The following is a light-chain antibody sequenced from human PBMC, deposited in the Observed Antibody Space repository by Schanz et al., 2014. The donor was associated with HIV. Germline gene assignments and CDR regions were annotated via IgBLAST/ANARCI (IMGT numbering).Light chain of an antibody. CDR2: GAS. CDR3: QQYNNWPLFT. V-gene: IGKV3-11*01. J-gene: IGKJ3*01. Sequence: IVLTQSPATLSLSPGERATLSCRASQSVSSYLAWNQQKPGQAPRLLIYGASSRATGIPDRFSGSGSGTDFTLTISSLESEDFAVYYCQQYNNWPLFTFGPGTKVDIK. CDR1: QSVSSY.